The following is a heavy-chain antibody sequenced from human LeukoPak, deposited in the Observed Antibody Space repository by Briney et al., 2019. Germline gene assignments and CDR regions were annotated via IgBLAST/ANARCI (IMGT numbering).Heavy chain of an antibody. CDR1: GGSISGSSYY. CDR2: IYYSGST. J-gene: IGHJ4*02. D-gene: IGHD4-11*01. CDR3: ARPQRYSNYALDY. Sequence: TSETLSLTCTVSGGSISGSSYYWGWIRRPPGKGLEWIGSIYYSGSTYYKPSLKSRVTMSVDTSKNQFSLKLSSATAADTAVYYCARPQRYSNYALDYWGQGTLVTVSS. V-gene: IGHV4-39*01.